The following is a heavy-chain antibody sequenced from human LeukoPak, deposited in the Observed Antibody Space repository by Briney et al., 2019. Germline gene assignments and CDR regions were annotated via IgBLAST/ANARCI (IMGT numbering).Heavy chain of an antibody. D-gene: IGHD1-26*01. V-gene: IGHV3-7*01. J-gene: IGHJ4*02. CDR3: ARLLSGSYWSLGHYFDY. CDR1: GFSFSNNW. CDR2: IKGDGSEK. Sequence: PGGSLRLSCAASGFSFSNNWMTWVRQASGRGLEWVANIKGDGSEKHYVEFVKGRFTISRDNAKNSMYLQMNSLRADDTAVYYCARLLSGSYWSLGHYFDYWGQGALVTVSS.